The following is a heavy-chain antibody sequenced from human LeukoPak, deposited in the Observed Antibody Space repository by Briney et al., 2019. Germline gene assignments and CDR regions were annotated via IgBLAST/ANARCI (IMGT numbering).Heavy chain of an antibody. J-gene: IGHJ4*02. V-gene: IGHV3-53*01. D-gene: IGHD2-2*01. CDR2: IYSGGTT. CDR1: GFTVSSNY. CDR3: ARGSSRAFDY. Sequence: GGSLRLSCAASGFTVSSNYMSWVRQAPGKGLEWVSVIYSGGTTNHADSVKGRFTVSRDNSKNTLYLQMNSLRAEDTAVYFCARGSSRAFDYWGQGTLVTVSS.